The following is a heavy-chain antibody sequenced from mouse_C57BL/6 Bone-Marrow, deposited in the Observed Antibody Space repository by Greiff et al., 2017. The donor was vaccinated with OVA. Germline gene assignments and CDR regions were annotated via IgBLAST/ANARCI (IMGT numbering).Heavy chain of an antibody. Sequence: QVQLQQPGAELVKPGASVKMSCKASGYTFTSYWITWVKQRPGQGLEWIGDIYPGSGSTNYNEKFKSKATLTVDTSSSTAYMQLSSLTSEDSAVYYCAREGYDYDPAWFAYWGQGTLVTVSA. CDR2: IYPGSGST. D-gene: IGHD2-4*01. CDR3: AREGYDYDPAWFAY. CDR1: GYTFTSYW. V-gene: IGHV1-55*01. J-gene: IGHJ3*01.